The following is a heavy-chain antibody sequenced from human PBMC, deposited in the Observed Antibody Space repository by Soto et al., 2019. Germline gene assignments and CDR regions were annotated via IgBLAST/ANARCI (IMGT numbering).Heavy chain of an antibody. J-gene: IGHJ6*02. V-gene: IGHV1-46*01. Sequence: GASVTVSCKASGYTFTSYYMHWVRQAPGQGLEWMGIINPSGGSTSYAQKFQGRVTMTRDTSTSTVYMELSSLRSEDTAVYYCARAPGIAAAGTWSYYYYGMDVWGQGTTVTVSS. D-gene: IGHD6-13*01. CDR1: GYTFTSYY. CDR2: INPSGGST. CDR3: ARAPGIAAAGTWSYYYYGMDV.